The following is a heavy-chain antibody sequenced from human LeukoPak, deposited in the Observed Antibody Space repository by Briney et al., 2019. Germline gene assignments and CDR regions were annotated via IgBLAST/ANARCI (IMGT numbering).Heavy chain of an antibody. CDR3: AREGGDWGEGYFDY. CDR1: GFTFSSYS. CDR2: ISSSSSTI. D-gene: IGHD7-27*01. V-gene: IGHV3-48*04. J-gene: IGHJ4*02. Sequence: GGSLGLSCAASGFTFSSYSMNWARQAPGKGLEWVSYISSSSSTIYYADSVKGRFTISRDNAKNSLYLQMNSLRAEDTAVYYCAREGGDWGEGYFDYWGQGTLVTVSS.